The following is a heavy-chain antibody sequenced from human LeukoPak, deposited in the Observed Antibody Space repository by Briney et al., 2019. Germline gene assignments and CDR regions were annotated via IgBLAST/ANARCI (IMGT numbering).Heavy chain of an antibody. V-gene: IGHV3-48*03. CDR2: ISSGSTI. Sequence: GGSLRLSCAASGFTFSSYEMNWVRQAPGKGLEWVSYISSGSTIYYADSVKGRFTISRDNSKNTLYLQMNSLRAEDTAVYYCAKFGFCSSTSCPAPYWGQGTLVTVSS. D-gene: IGHD2-2*01. CDR1: GFTFSSYE. J-gene: IGHJ4*02. CDR3: AKFGFCSSTSCPAPY.